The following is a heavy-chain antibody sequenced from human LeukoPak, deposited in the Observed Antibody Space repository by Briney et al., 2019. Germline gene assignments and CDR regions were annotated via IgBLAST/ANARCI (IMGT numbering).Heavy chain of an antibody. J-gene: IGHJ3*02. Sequence: GGSLRLSCAASGFTLSTYWMHWVRQAPGKGLEWVSSISSSGSYIYYADSVKGRFTVSRDNAKNSLYLQMDSLRAEDTAMYYCARDRSASYYVSYGAFDIWGQGTMVTVSS. D-gene: IGHD1-26*01. CDR3: ARDRSASYYVSYGAFDI. CDR1: GFTLSTYW. CDR2: ISSSGSYI. V-gene: IGHV3-21*01.